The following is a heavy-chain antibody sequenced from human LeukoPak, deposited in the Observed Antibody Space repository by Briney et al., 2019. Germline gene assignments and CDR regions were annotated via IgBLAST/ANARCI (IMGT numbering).Heavy chain of an antibody. CDR2: INPNSGGT. Sequence: ASVKVSCKASGYTFTGYYMHWVRQAPGQGLEWMGWINPNSGGTNYAQKFQGRVTMTRDTSISTAYMELSRLRSDDTAVYYCARAITMVRGVIISDYFGYWGQGTLVTVSS. D-gene: IGHD3-10*01. CDR1: GYTFTGYY. CDR3: ARAITMVRGVIISDYFGY. V-gene: IGHV1-2*02. J-gene: IGHJ4*02.